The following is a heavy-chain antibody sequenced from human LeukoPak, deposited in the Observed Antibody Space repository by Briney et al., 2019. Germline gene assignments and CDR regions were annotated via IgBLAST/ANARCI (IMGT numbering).Heavy chain of an antibody. Sequence: PSETLSLTCTVSGGSISSYYWSWIRQPPGKGLEWIGYIYYSGSTNYNPSLKSRVTISVDKSKNQFSLKLSSVTAADTAVYYCARGASGWYGIESQDYWGQGTLVTVSS. J-gene: IGHJ4*02. CDR2: IYYSGST. CDR1: GGSISSYY. D-gene: IGHD6-19*01. CDR3: ARGASGWYGIESQDY. V-gene: IGHV4-59*01.